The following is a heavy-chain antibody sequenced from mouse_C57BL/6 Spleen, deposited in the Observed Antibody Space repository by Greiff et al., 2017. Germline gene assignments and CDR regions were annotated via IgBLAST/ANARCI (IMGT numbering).Heavy chain of an antibody. D-gene: IGHD2-2*01. CDR2: ISSGSSTI. V-gene: IGHV5-17*01. Sequence: EVKLVESGGGLVKPGGSLKLSCAASGFTFSDYGMHWVRQAPEKGLEWVAYISSGSSTIYYADTVKGRFTISRDNAKNTLFLQMTSLRTEDTAMYYCARNGYTGYWGQGTTLTVSS. CDR3: ARNGYTGY. CDR1: GFTFSDYG. J-gene: IGHJ2*01.